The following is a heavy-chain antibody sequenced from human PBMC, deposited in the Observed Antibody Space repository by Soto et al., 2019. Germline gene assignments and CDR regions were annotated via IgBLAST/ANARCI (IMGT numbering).Heavy chain of an antibody. CDR2: IKSKTDGGTT. CDR3: TTDLWWIQPPYY. D-gene: IGHD5-18*01. CDR1: GFTFSNAW. J-gene: IGHJ4*02. Sequence: EVQLVESGGGLVKPGGSLRLSCAASGFTFSNAWMSWVRQAPGKGLEWVGRIKSKTDGGTTDYAAPVKGRFTISRDDSKNTLYLQMNSLKTEDTAVYYCTTDLWWIQPPYYWGQGTLVTVSS. V-gene: IGHV3-15*01.